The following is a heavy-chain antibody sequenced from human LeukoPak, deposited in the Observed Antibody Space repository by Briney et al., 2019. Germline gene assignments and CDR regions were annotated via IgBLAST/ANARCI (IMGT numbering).Heavy chain of an antibody. CDR2: IIPFFGTA. CDR3: ARLDIVSILFDS. D-gene: IGHD5/OR15-5a*01. J-gene: IGHJ4*02. V-gene: IGHV1-69*13. Sequence: SVKVSCKASRGTFSSYAINWVRQAPGQGLKWMGGIIPFFGTANYAQKFQGRVTITAYESTSTTYKELSSLTSEDTAVYYCARLDIVSILFDSWGQGTLVTVSS. CDR1: RGTFSSYA.